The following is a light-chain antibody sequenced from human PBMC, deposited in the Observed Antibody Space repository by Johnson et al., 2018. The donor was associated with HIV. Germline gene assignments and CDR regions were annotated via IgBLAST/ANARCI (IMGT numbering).Light chain of an antibody. J-gene: IGLJ1*01. Sequence: QSVLKQPPSVSAAPGQKVTISCSGSSSNIGNNYVSWYQQLPGTAPKLLIYENNMRPSGIPDRFSGSKSGTSATLGITGLQTGDEADYYCGTWDSSLSSYVFGTGTKVTVL. V-gene: IGLV1-51*02. CDR3: GTWDSSLSSYV. CDR2: ENN. CDR1: SSNIGNNY.